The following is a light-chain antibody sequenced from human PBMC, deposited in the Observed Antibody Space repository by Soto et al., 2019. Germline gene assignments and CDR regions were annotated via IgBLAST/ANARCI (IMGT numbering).Light chain of an antibody. Sequence: DIVMTQSPDSLAVSLGERATINCKSSQSVLYSSNNKNYLAWYQQKPGQPPKLLVYWASTRESGVPDRFCGSGSGTDFTLTISSLQAEDVAVYYCQHYYSTPFTFGQGTRLEIK. CDR3: QHYYSTPFT. CDR1: QSVLYSSNNKNY. CDR2: WAS. J-gene: IGKJ5*01. V-gene: IGKV4-1*01.